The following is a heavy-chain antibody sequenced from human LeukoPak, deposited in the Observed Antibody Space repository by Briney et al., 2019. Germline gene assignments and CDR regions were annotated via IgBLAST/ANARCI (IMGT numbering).Heavy chain of an antibody. CDR2: INHSGST. CDR3: ARGRGYGSGSPTYYFDY. Sequence: KTSETLPLTCAVYGGSFSGYYWSWIRQPPGKGLEWIGEINHSGSTNYNPSLKSRVTISVDTSKNQFSLKLSSVTAADTAVYYCARGRGYGSGSPTYYFDYWGQGTLVTVSS. J-gene: IGHJ4*02. D-gene: IGHD3-10*01. CDR1: GGSFSGYY. V-gene: IGHV4-34*01.